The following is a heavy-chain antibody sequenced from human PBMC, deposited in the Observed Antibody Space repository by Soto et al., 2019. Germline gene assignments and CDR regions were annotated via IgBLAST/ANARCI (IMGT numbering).Heavy chain of an antibody. CDR2: IWFDGSNK. V-gene: IGHV3-33*01. Sequence: QVQLVESGGGVVQPGRSLRLSCAASGFTFSSYGMHWVRQAPGKGLEWVTVIWFDGSNKYYADSVKGRFTISRDNSKNTLYLQMNSLRAEDTAVYYCARDLGSTTWYSYYYYGMDVWDQGTTVTVSS. D-gene: IGHD6-13*01. CDR3: ARDLGSTTWYSYYYYGMDV. J-gene: IGHJ6*02. CDR1: GFTFSSYG.